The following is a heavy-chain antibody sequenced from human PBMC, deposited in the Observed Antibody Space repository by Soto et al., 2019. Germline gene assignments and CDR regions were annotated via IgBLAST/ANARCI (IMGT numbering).Heavy chain of an antibody. V-gene: IGHV4-34*01. Sequence: PSYTLYHNKADDSVSFSGYYWSLSRQPPGTGLEWIGEINHSGSTHYNPSLKSRVTISVDTSKNQFSMKRSSVTAADTAVYDGSRGKVFVVPVATKGADVGGQGTT. CDR1: SVSFSGYY. CDR3: SRGKVFVVPVATKGADV. CDR2: INHSGST. J-gene: IGHJ6*01. D-gene: IGHD2-2*01.